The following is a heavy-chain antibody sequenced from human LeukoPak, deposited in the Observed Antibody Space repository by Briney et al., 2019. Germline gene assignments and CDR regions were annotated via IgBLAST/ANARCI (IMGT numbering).Heavy chain of an antibody. CDR1: GGTFSSYA. Sequence: SVKVSCKASGGTFSSYAISWVRQAPRQGLEWMGGIIPIFGTANYAQKFQGRVTITTDESTSTAYMELSSLRSEDTAVYYCARSRSPRHDYSNYRYWGQGTLVTVSS. D-gene: IGHD4-11*01. J-gene: IGHJ4*02. CDR3: ARSRSPRHDYSNYRY. CDR2: IIPIFGTA. V-gene: IGHV1-69*05.